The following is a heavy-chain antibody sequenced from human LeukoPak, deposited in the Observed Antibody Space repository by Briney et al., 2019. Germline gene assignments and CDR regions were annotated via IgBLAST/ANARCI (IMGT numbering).Heavy chain of an antibody. CDR2: ISWNSGSI. V-gene: IGHV3-9*01. J-gene: IGHJ4*02. CDR1: RFTFSSYA. CDR3: AKADSSSWYRAFDY. Sequence: PGGSLRLSCAASRFTFSSYAMHWVRQAPGKGLEWVSGISWNSGSIGYADSVKGRFTISRDNAKNSLYLQMNSLRAEDTALYYCAKADSSSWYRAFDYWGQGTLVTVSS. D-gene: IGHD6-13*01.